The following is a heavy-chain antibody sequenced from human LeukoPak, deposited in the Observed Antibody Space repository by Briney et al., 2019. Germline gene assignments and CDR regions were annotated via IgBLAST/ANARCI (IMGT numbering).Heavy chain of an antibody. D-gene: IGHD2-15*01. CDR3: ARTFCSGPSLIDY. CDR1: GFTFSSDS. CDR2: ITGSSIYI. Sequence: PGGSLRLSCAASGFTFSSDSMNWVRQAPGKGLEWVSSITGSSIYIYYADSVKGRFTIPRDTAKSSLYLQMNSLRAEDTAVYYCARTFCSGPSLIDYWGQGTLVTVSS. J-gene: IGHJ4*02. V-gene: IGHV3-21*01.